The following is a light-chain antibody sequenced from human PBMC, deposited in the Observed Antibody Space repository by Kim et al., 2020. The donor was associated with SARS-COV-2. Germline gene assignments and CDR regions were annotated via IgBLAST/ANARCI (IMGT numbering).Light chain of an antibody. J-gene: IGLJ1*01. Sequence: GQSITISCTGTSSDVGDYDYVSWYQQHPGKAPKLIISDVSNRPSGVSSRFSGSKAGNTASLTISGLQDEDEADYYCCSYARGSAYVFGTGTKGTVL. V-gene: IGLV2-14*03. CDR1: SSDVGDYDY. CDR3: CSYARGSAYV. CDR2: DVS.